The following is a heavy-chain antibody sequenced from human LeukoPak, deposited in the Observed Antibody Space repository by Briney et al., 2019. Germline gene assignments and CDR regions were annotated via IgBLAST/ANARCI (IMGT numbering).Heavy chain of an antibody. Sequence: SETLSLTCTVSGGSISSYYWSWIRQPPGKGLEWIGYIYYSGSTNYNPSLKSRVTIPVDTSKNQFSLKLSSVTAADTVVYYCARDLGYYYYGMDVWGQGTTVTVSS. CDR3: ARDLGYYYYGMDV. D-gene: IGHD7-27*01. CDR1: GGSISSYY. J-gene: IGHJ6*02. CDR2: IYYSGST. V-gene: IGHV4-59*01.